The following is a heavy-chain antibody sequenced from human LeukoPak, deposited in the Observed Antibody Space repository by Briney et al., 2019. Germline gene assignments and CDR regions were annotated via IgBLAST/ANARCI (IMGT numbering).Heavy chain of an antibody. CDR2: MNPNSGNT. J-gene: IGHJ5*02. CDR3: ARGWNWFDP. Sequence: ASLKASGRPSGYTFTSYDINWGRQPTGQGLEWMGWMNPNSGNTGYAQKFQGRVTMTRNTSISTAYMELSSLRSEDTAVYYCARGWNWFDPWGQGTLVTVSS. CDR1: GYTFTSYD. V-gene: IGHV1-8*01.